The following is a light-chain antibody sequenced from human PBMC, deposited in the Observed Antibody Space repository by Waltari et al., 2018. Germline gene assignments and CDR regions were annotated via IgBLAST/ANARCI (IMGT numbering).Light chain of an antibody. Sequence: DIVLTQSPGTLSMSPGEGATLSCRASQSVSSTYIAWYQQRPGQAPRLLIYASSSRATGIPDRFSGSGSATDFTLTISRLEPEDFAVYYCQQYDGSPHTFGQGTKVEMK. CDR3: QQYDGSPHT. V-gene: IGKV3-20*01. CDR2: ASS. J-gene: IGKJ1*01. CDR1: QSVSSTY.